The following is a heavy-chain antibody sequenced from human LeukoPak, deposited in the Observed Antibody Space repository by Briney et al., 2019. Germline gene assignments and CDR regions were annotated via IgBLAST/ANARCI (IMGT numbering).Heavy chain of an antibody. J-gene: IGHJ6*02. CDR3: ARSDSSGYYIYYYYYGMDV. D-gene: IGHD3-22*01. V-gene: IGHV1-2*02. CDR2: INPNSGGT. Sequence: ASVKVSCKASGYTFTGYYMHWVRQAPGQGLEWMGWINPNSGGTNYAQKFQGRVTMTRDTSISTAYMELSRLRSDDTAVYYCARSDSSGYYIYYYYYGMDVWGQGTTVTVSS. CDR1: GYTFTGYY.